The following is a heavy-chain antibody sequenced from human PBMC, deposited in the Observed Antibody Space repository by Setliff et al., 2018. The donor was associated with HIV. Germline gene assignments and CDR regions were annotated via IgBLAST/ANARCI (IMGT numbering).Heavy chain of an antibody. J-gene: IGHJ4*02. Sequence: ASVKVSCKASGYTFTSYAMHWVRQAPGQRLEWVGWINAGTGNTKYSQNFQGRATFSRDTSASTAYMELSSLRSEDTAVYYCARTVNDYGDYYFDYWGQGTLVTVSS. CDR3: ARTVNDYGDYYFDY. V-gene: IGHV1-3*01. CDR1: GYTFTSYA. D-gene: IGHD4-17*01. CDR2: INAGTGNT.